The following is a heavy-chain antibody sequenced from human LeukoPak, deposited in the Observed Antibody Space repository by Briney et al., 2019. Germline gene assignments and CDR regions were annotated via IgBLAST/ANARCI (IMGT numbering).Heavy chain of an antibody. CDR1: GFTFNSYS. Sequence: PGGSLRLSCAASGFTFNSYSMNWVSQAPGKGLEWVSSISSSSSYIYYADSVKGRFTISRDNAKNSLYLQMNSLRAEDTAVYYCARDGGWPGYFDIWGQGTMVTVSS. CDR2: ISSSSSYI. D-gene: IGHD3-16*01. J-gene: IGHJ3*02. CDR3: ARDGGWPGYFDI. V-gene: IGHV3-21*01.